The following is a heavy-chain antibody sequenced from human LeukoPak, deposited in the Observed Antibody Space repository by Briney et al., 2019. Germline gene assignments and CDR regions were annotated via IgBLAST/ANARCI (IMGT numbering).Heavy chain of an antibody. J-gene: IGHJ4*02. CDR2: IYYSGST. Sequence: SETLSLTCTVSGGSISSYYWSWIRQPPGKGLQWIGYIYYSGSTNYNPSLKSRVTISVDTSKNQFSLKLSSVTAADTAVYYCARLDGGSYQDFDYWGQGTLVTVSS. V-gene: IGHV4-59*01. CDR1: GGSISSYY. D-gene: IGHD1-26*01. CDR3: ARLDGGSYQDFDY.